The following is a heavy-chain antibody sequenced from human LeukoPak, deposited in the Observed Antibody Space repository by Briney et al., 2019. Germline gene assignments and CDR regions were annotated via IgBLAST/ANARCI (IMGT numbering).Heavy chain of an antibody. D-gene: IGHD3-9*01. V-gene: IGHV3-30-3*01. CDR1: GFTFSNYA. CDR2: ISYDGSNK. Sequence: GRSLRLSCAASGFTFSNYAMHWVRQAPGKGLEWVAVISYDGSNKYYADSVKGRFTITRDNSKNTLYLQMNSLRAEDTAVYYCARDSMTGGYYYYMDVWGKGTTVTVSS. CDR3: ARDSMTGGYYYYMDV. J-gene: IGHJ6*03.